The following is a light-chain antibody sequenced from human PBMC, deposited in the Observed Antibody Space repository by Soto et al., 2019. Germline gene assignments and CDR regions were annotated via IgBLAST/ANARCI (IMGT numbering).Light chain of an antibody. Sequence: QSVLTQPPSVSGTPGQRVTISCSGSNSNIGSQLVNWYQQVPGTAPRLLIYTNNQRPSGVPDRFSDSKAGTSASLAISGRQSEDEADYYCATWDGSLQSWVFGGGTKVTVL. J-gene: IGLJ3*02. CDR2: TNN. CDR3: ATWDGSLQSWV. V-gene: IGLV1-44*01. CDR1: NSNIGSQL.